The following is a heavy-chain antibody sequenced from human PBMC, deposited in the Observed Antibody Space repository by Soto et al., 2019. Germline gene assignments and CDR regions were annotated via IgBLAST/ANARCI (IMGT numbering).Heavy chain of an antibody. Sequence: GGSLRLSCAASGFTFSSYAMSWVRQAPGKGLEWVSAISGSGGSTYYADSVKGRFTISRDNSKNTLYLQMNSLRAEDTAVYYCAKQGHSSGWWDYFDYWGQGTLVTVSS. CDR3: AKQGHSSGWWDYFDY. J-gene: IGHJ4*02. D-gene: IGHD6-19*01. CDR2: ISGSGGST. V-gene: IGHV3-23*01. CDR1: GFTFSSYA.